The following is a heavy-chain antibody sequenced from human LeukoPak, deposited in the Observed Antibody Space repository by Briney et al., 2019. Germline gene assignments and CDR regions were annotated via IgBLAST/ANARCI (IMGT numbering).Heavy chain of an antibody. CDR3: ARGGVVVPAAIDP. D-gene: IGHD2-2*01. V-gene: IGHV4-61*01. CDR2: IYYSGST. Sequence: SETLSLTCTVSAYSISSGFYWGWIRQPPGKGLEWIGYIYYSGSTNYNPSLKSRVTISVDTSKNQFSLKLSSVTAADTAVYYCARGGVVVPAAIDPWGQGTLVTVSS. J-gene: IGHJ5*02. CDR1: AYSISSGFY.